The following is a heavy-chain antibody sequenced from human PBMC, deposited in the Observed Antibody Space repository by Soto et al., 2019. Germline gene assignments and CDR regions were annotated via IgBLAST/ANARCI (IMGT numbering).Heavy chain of an antibody. CDR2: INAGNGNT. CDR1: GYTFTSYA. V-gene: IGHV1-3*01. D-gene: IGHD2-2*01. Sequence: GASVKVSCKASGYTFTSYAMHWVRQAPGQRLESMGWINAGNGNTKYSQKFQGRVTITRDTSASTAYMELSSLRSEDQAVYHCARGAVVVLDVPSPWFAPGAQGTLVSVSS. J-gene: IGHJ5*02. CDR3: ARGAVVVLDVPSPWFAP.